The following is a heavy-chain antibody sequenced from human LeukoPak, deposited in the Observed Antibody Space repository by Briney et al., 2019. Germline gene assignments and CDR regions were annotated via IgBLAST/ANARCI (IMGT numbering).Heavy chain of an antibody. CDR2: ISSSGSTI. D-gene: IGHD1-1*01. V-gene: IGHV3-48*03. Sequence: PGGSLRLSCAASGFTFSSYEMNWVRQAPGKGLEWVSYISSSGSTIYYADSVKGRFTISRDNAKNSLYLQMNSLRAEDTAVYYCARDRLGWNDVGDYYYGMDVWGQGTTVTVSS. CDR1: GFTFSSYE. CDR3: ARDRLGWNDVGDYYYGMDV. J-gene: IGHJ6*02.